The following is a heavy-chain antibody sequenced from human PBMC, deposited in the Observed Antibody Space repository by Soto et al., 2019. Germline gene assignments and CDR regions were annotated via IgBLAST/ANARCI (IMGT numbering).Heavy chain of an antibody. CDR3: ARLFGDYEYYYDSSGYYPTFKDV. J-gene: IGHJ6*02. V-gene: IGHV3-48*02. CDR2: ISSSSSTI. Sequence: GGSLRLSSAASGFTFSSYSMNWVRQAPGKGLEWVSYISSSSSTIYYADSVKGRFTISRDNAKNSLYLQMNSLRDEDTAVYYCARLFGDYEYYYDSSGYYPTFKDVWGQATTVSVSS. D-gene: IGHD3-22*01. CDR1: GFTFSSYS.